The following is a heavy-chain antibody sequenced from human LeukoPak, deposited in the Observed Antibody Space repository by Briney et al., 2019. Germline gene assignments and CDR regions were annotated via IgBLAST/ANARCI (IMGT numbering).Heavy chain of an antibody. V-gene: IGHV3-7*01. CDR1: GFTFSAYW. CDR2: IREDGSEK. CDR3: AREMITGAAAGWTVGAGYYYGMDV. D-gene: IGHD6-13*01. J-gene: IGHJ6*02. Sequence: GGSLRLSCAGSGFTFSAYWMSWVRQAPGKGLEWVATIREDGSEKYYVDSVKGRFTISRDNAKNSLYLQMNSLRAEDTAVYYCAREMITGAAAGWTVGAGYYYGMDVWGQGTTVTVSS.